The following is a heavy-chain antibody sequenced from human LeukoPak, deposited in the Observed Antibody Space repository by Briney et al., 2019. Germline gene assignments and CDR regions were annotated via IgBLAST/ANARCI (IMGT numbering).Heavy chain of an antibody. D-gene: IGHD3-22*01. Sequence: ASVKVSCKASGYTFTSYAMNWVRQATGQGLEWMGWMNPNNGNTGYAQKFQGRVTMTRNTSISTAYMELSSLRSEDTAVYYCARFAAHYDSSGYYYDDYWGQGTLITVSS. V-gene: IGHV1-8*02. CDR3: ARFAAHYDSSGYYYDDY. J-gene: IGHJ4*02. CDR1: GYTFTSYA. CDR2: MNPNNGNT.